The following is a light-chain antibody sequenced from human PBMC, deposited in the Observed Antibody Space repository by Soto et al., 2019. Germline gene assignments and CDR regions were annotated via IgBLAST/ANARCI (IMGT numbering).Light chain of an antibody. V-gene: IGLV1-44*01. CDR3: AGWDDRLNGWV. CDR2: GDN. CDR1: SSNIESYT. Sequence: QSVLTQPPSTSGTPGQRVTISCSGSSSNIESYTVNWYQQLPGTAPKLLISGDNQRPSGVPDRFSGSKSGTSASLAISGLQSEDEADYYCAGWDDRLNGWVFGGGTKLTVL. J-gene: IGLJ3*02.